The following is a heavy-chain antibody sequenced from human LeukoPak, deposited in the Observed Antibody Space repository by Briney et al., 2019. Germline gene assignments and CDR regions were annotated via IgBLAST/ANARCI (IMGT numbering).Heavy chain of an antibody. D-gene: IGHD1-26*01. CDR2: IYYSGST. CDR3: ARASYYVGLDY. CDR1: GGSISSYY. Sequence: SETLSLTCTVSGGSISSYYWSWIRQPPGKGLEWIGYIYYSGSTNYNPSLKSRVTISVDTSKNQFSLKLSSVTAADTAVYYCARASYYVGLDYWGQGTLVTVSS. J-gene: IGHJ4*02. V-gene: IGHV4-59*01.